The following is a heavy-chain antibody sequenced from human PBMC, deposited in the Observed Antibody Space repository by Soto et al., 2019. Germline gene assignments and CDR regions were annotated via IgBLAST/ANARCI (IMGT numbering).Heavy chain of an antibody. D-gene: IGHD3-3*01. CDR1: GFTFSSYA. CDR2: ISGSGGST. J-gene: IGHJ6*03. CDR3: AKEGGATGRPDYDFWSGYWGDYYYYYYMDV. V-gene: IGHV3-23*01. Sequence: GGSLRLSCAASGFTFSSYAMSWVRQAPGKGLEWVSAISGSGGSTYYADSVKGRFTISRDNSKNTLYLQMNSLRAEDTAVYYCAKEGGATGRPDYDFWSGYWGDYYYYYYMDVWGKGTTVTVSS.